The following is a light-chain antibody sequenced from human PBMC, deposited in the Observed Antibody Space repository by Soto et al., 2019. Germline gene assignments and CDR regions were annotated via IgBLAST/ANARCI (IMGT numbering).Light chain of an antibody. CDR2: GAS. J-gene: IGKJ1*01. V-gene: IGKV3-20*01. Sequence: EIVLTQSPGTLSLSPGERATLSCRASQSVTNNYLAWYQQKPGQAPRLLIYGASSRATGIPDRFSGSGSGTDFTLTISRLEPEDFAGYYCQQYGASQTVGQGTKVEIK. CDR3: QQYGASQT. CDR1: QSVTNNY.